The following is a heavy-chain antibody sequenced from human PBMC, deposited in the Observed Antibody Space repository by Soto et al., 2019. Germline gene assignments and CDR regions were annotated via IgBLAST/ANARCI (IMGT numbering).Heavy chain of an antibody. Sequence: EVQLLESRGDLVRPGTSLRLSCAGSGFTFQQYTMSWVRQAPGEGLEWVSSIYGSAARTFYADSVKGRFTISRDNSRNTVYLQMNNLRVEDTAVYYCAKDRHPDDRWDFDWWGRGTRVTVSS. V-gene: IGHV3-23*01. CDR2: IYGSAART. CDR3: AKDRHPDDRWDFDW. CDR1: GFTFQQYT. J-gene: IGHJ4*02. D-gene: IGHD3-3*01.